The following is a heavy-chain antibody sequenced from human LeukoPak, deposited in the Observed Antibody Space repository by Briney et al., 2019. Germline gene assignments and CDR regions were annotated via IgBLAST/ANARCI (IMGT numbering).Heavy chain of an antibody. V-gene: IGHV4-59*01. J-gene: IGHJ3*02. CDR2: IYNSGST. CDR3: ARAPGGYGSGSRGAFDI. CDR1: GGSISSYY. Sequence: SETLSLTCTVSGGSISSYYWSWIRQPPGKGLEWIGYIYNSGSTNYNPSLKSRVTISVDTSKNQFSLKLISVTAADTAVYYCARAPGGYGSGSRGAFDIWGQGTMVTVSS. D-gene: IGHD3-10*01.